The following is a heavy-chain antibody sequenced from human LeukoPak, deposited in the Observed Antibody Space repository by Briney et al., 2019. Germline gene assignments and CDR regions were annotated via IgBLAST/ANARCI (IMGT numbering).Heavy chain of an antibody. CDR2: IYHSGST. CDR3: ARAPGYYYYYYMDV. Sequence: PSETLSLTCAVSGGSISSGGYSWSWIRQPPGKGLEWIGYIYHSGSTYYNPSLKSRVTISVDTSKNQFSLKLSSVTAADTAVYYCARAPGYYYYYYMDVWGKGTTVTVSS. J-gene: IGHJ6*03. V-gene: IGHV4-30-2*01. CDR1: GGSISSGGYS.